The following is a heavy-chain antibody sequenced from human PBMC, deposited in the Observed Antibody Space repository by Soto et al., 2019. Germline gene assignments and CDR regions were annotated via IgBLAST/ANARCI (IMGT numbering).Heavy chain of an antibody. Sequence: SETLSLTCTVSGGSISSSSYYWGWIRQPPGKGLEWIGSIYYSGSTYYNPSLKSRVTISVDTSKNQFSLKLSSVTAADTAVYYCARPSVRGRFDPWGQGTLVTVSS. CDR1: GGSISSSSYY. CDR2: IYYSGST. J-gene: IGHJ5*02. V-gene: IGHV4-39*01. CDR3: ARPSVRGRFDP.